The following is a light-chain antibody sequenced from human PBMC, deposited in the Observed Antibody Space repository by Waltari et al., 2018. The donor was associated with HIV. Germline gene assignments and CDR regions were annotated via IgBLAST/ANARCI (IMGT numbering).Light chain of an antibody. CDR2: SNK. V-gene: IGLV1-44*01. Sequence: QSVLTQPPSASGTPGQRVTIPCSGSSSNIGSNTVNWYQQLPGTAPKLLIYSNKQRPSGVPDRFSGSKSGTSTSLAISGLQSEDEADYYCAAWDGSLNGRVVFGGGTKLTVL. CDR3: AAWDGSLNGRVV. J-gene: IGLJ2*01. CDR1: SSNIGSNT.